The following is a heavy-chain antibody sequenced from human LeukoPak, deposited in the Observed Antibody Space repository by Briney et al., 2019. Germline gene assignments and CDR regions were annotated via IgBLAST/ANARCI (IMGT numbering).Heavy chain of an antibody. J-gene: IGHJ6*03. D-gene: IGHD5/OR15-5a*01. Sequence: PGGSLRLSCAASGFTFSSYGMHWVRQAPGKGLEWVAFIRYDGSNKYYADSVKGRFTISRDNSKNTLYLQMNSLRAEDTAVYYCAKDRFSVLYYMDVWGKGTTVTVSS. V-gene: IGHV3-30*02. CDR1: GFTFSSYG. CDR3: AKDRFSVLYYMDV. CDR2: IRYDGSNK.